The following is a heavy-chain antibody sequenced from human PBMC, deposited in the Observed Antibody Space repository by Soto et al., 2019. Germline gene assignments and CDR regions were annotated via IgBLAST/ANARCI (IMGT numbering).Heavy chain of an antibody. D-gene: IGHD2-2*01. J-gene: IGHJ3*02. V-gene: IGHV3-23*01. CDR2: VSGSGGTT. CDR1: GFTFSSYA. Sequence: GGSLRLSCAASGFTFSSYALSWVRQAPGKGLEWVSAVSGSGGTTKYADSVQGRFTISRDNSKNTLYLQMNSLRAEDTAVYYCAKDPVCSTTSCPALGAFDIWGQGTMVTVSS. CDR3: AKDPVCSTTSCPALGAFDI.